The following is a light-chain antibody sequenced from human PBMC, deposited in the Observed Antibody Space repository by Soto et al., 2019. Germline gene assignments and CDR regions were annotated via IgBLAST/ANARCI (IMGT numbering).Light chain of an antibody. CDR1: QSISSW. CDR2: KAS. J-gene: IGKJ1*01. CDR3: QQYNTHVT. Sequence: DIQMTQSPSTLSASVGDRVTITCRASQSISSWLAWYQQKPGKAPKLLIYKASSLESGVPSRFSGSGSGTEFTLTISSLQPDDFATYYCQQYNTHVTFGQGTKVEIK. V-gene: IGKV1-5*03.